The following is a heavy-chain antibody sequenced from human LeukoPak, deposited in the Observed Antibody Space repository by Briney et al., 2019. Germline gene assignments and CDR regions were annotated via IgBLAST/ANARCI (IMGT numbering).Heavy chain of an antibody. Sequence: SETLSLTCTVSGGSTSSYYWSWIRQPPGKGLEWIGYIYYRGNTNYNPSLKSRVTISVDMSKNQFSLKLSSVTAADTAVYYCTRGGYNYDSPPGDPFDYWGQGTLVTVSS. CDR2: IYYRGNT. V-gene: IGHV4-59*01. J-gene: IGHJ4*02. CDR3: TRGGYNYDSPPGDPFDY. D-gene: IGHD5-18*01. CDR1: GGSTSSYY.